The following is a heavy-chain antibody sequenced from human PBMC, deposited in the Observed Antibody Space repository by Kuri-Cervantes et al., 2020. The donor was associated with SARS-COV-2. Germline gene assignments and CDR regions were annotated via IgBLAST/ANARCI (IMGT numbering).Heavy chain of an antibody. Sequence: ASVKVSCKASGGTFSSYTISWVRQAPGQGLEWMGWISAYNGNTNYAQKLQGRVTMTADTSTNTAYMELRSLRSDDTAVYYCATDRLLWFGEPIDYWGQGTLVTVSS. CDR2: ISAYNGNT. J-gene: IGHJ4*02. CDR3: ATDRLLWFGEPIDY. D-gene: IGHD3-10*01. CDR1: GGTFSSYT. V-gene: IGHV1-18*01.